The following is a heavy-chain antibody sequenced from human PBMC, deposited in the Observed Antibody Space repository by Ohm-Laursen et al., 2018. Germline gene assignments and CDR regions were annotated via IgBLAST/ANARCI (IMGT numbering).Heavy chain of an antibody. CDR1: GYTFTGYY. V-gene: IGHV1-2*02. CDR2: INPSSGDT. Sequence: ASVKVSCKASGYTFTGYYVNWVRQAPGQGLEWKGWINPSSGDTNYAQKFQGRVTMTTDTSTTTAYMEVSRLRSDDTAVYYCARDRDGYNLRYDYWGQGTLVTVSS. CDR3: ARDRDGYNLRYDY. J-gene: IGHJ4*02. D-gene: IGHD5-24*01.